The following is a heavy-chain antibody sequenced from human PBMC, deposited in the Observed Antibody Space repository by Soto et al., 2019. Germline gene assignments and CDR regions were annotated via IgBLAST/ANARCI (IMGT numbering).Heavy chain of an antibody. CDR1: GGSMSSGGYS. J-gene: IGHJ6*02. CDR2: IYHNGSP. V-gene: IGHV4-30-2*01. CDR3: ARDLQYSRLFYGMDV. Sequence: PSETLSLTCAVAGGSMSSGGYSWSWIRQPPGKGLEWIGYIYHNGSPYYNPSLKSRVTISVDRSKNQFSLKLSSVTAADTAVYYCARDLQYSRLFYGMDVWGQGTTVTVS. D-gene: IGHD6-13*01.